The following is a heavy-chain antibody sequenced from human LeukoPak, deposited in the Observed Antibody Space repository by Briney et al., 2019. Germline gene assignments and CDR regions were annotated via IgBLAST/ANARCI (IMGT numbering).Heavy chain of an antibody. CDR2: IYYSGST. D-gene: IGHD4-17*01. Sequence: SETLSLTCTVSGGTISSYYMSWIRQPPGKGLEWIGYIYYSGSTNYNPSLKSRVTISVDTSKNQFSLKLSSVTAADTAVYYCARHTYDYCDPFDAFAIWGERRLVTVSS. CDR1: GGTISSYY. J-gene: IGHJ3*02. CDR3: ARHTYDYCDPFDAFAI. V-gene: IGHV4-59*08.